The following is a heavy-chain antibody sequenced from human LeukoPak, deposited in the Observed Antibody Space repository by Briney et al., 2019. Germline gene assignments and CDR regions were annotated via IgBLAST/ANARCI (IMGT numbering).Heavy chain of an antibody. CDR3: ARDANNYYGSGSYYPPLGY. V-gene: IGHV1-69*01. Sequence: SVKVSCKASRGTFSSYATSWVRPAPGQGLEWMGGIIPIFGTANYAQKFQGRVTITADESTSTAYMELSSLRSEDTAAYYCARDANNYYGSGSYYPPLGYWGQGTLVTVSS. CDR1: RGTFSSYA. CDR2: IIPIFGTA. J-gene: IGHJ4*02. D-gene: IGHD3-10*01.